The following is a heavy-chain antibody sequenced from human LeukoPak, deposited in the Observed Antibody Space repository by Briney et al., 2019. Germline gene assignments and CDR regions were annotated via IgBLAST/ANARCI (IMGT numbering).Heavy chain of an antibody. J-gene: IGHJ2*01. CDR3: AAYSYGDYWYFDL. CDR1: GGSISSGSYY. V-gene: IGHV4-61*02. Sequence: PSQTLSLTCTVSGGSISSGSYYSGWIRQPAGKGLEWIGRIYTSGSTNYNPSLKSRVTISVDTSKNQFSLKLSSVTAADTAVYYCAAYSYGDYWYFDLWGRGTLVTVSS. D-gene: IGHD4-17*01. CDR2: IYTSGST.